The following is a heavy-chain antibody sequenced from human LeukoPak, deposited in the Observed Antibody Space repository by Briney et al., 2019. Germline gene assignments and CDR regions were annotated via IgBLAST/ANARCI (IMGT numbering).Heavy chain of an antibody. CDR2: MNPNSGNT. CDR3: ARGGRRWLQSENWFDP. CDR1: GYTFTSYD. Sequence: ASVKVSCKASGYTFTSYDINWVRQATGQGLEWMGWMNPNSGNTGYAQKFQGRVTITRNTSISTAYMELSSLRSEDTAVYYCARGGRRWLQSENWFDPWGQGTLVTVSS. V-gene: IGHV1-8*01. J-gene: IGHJ5*02. D-gene: IGHD5-24*01.